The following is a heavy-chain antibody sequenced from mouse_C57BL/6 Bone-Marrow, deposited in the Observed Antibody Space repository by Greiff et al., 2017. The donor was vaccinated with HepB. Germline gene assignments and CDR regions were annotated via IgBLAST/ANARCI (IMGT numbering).Heavy chain of an antibody. CDR3: ARGGIVTTP. CDR1: GYTFTSYW. J-gene: IGHJ3*01. D-gene: IGHD2-5*01. Sequence: YLFNPCSSVKLSCKASGYTFTSYWMYWVKQRPGRGLEWIGRIDPNSGGTKYNEKFKSKATLTVDKPSSTAYMQLSSLTSEDPAVYYCARGGIVTTPWGQGTLVTVSA. V-gene: IGHV1-72*01. CDR2: IDPNSGGT.